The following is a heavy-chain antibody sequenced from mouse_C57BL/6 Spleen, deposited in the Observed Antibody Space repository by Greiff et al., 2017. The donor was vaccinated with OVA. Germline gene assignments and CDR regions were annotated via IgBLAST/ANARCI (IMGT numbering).Heavy chain of an antibody. CDR3: AREVITTVVAPYWYFDV. CDR2: INPNNGGT. V-gene: IGHV1-18*01. D-gene: IGHD1-1*01. Sequence: EVQLQQSGPELVKPGASVKIPCKASGYTFTDYNMDWVKQSHGKSLEWIGDINPNNGGTIYNQKFKGKATLTVDKSSSTAYMELRSLTSEDTAVYYCAREVITTVVAPYWYFDVWGTGTTVTVSS. J-gene: IGHJ1*03. CDR1: GYTFTDYN.